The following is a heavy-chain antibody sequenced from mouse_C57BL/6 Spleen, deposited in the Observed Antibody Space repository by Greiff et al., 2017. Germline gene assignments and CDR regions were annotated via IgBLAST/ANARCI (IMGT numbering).Heavy chain of an antibody. CDR2: ISRGSSTI. J-gene: IGHJ4*01. CDR1: GFTFSDYG. D-gene: IGHD1-1*01. V-gene: IGHV5-17*01. Sequence: DVKLVESGGGLVKPGGSLKLSCAASGFTFSDYGMHWVRQAPEKGLEWVAYISRGSSTIYYADTVKGRFTISTDNATNTLFLQLTSLRSEDAAVYYCARGGSSSLCAMDYWGQGTSVTVSS. CDR3: ARGGSSSLCAMDY.